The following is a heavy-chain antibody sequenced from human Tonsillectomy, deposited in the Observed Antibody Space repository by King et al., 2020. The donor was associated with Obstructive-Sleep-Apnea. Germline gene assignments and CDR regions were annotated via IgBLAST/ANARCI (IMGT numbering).Heavy chain of an antibody. Sequence: VQLVESGAEVKKPGASVKVSCKASGYTFTGYYMHWVRQAPGQGLEWMGWINPNSGGTNYAQKFQGWVTITRDTSISPAYMELSRLRSDDTAVYYCARDHSPYSSSWWFDYWGKGTLVTVSS. CDR1: GYTFTGYY. J-gene: IGHJ4*02. CDR3: ARDHSPYSSSWWFDY. V-gene: IGHV1-2*04. D-gene: IGHD6-13*01. CDR2: INPNSGGT.